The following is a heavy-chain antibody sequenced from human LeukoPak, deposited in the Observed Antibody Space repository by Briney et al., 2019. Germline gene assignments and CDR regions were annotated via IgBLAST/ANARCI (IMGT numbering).Heavy chain of an antibody. D-gene: IGHD3-10*01. Sequence: GGSLRLSCAASGFTFSSYSMNWVRQAPGKGLEWVSSISSSSSHIYYADSVKGRFTISRDNSKNTLYLQMNSLRGEDTAVYYCAKDIDAVWSICDYWGQGTLVTVSS. CDR1: GFTFSSYS. J-gene: IGHJ4*02. CDR3: AKDIDAVWSICDY. CDR2: ISSSSSHI. V-gene: IGHV3-21*04.